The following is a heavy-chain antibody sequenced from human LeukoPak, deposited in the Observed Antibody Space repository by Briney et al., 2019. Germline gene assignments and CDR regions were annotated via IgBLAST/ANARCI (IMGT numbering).Heavy chain of an antibody. CDR2: INHSGST. J-gene: IGHJ4*02. CDR3: ARGPPYCGGDCYSSFDY. D-gene: IGHD2-21*02. CDR1: GGSYSGYY. V-gene: IGHV4-34*01. Sequence: PSETLSLTCAVYGGSYSGYYWSWMRQPPGKGLEWIVEINHSGSTNYNPSLKSRVTISVDTSKNQFSLKLSSVTAADTAVYYCARGPPYCGGDCYSSFDYWGQGTLVTVSS.